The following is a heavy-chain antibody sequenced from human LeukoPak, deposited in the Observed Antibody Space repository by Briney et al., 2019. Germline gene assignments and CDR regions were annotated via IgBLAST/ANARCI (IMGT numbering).Heavy chain of an antibody. CDR1: GFTFDDYA. CDR2: ITWNSDNI. V-gene: IGHV3-9*01. CDR3: ARGVYSYPFDY. J-gene: IGHJ4*02. D-gene: IGHD5-18*01. Sequence: GGSLRLSCAASGFTFDDYAMHWVRQAPGKGLEWVSGITWNSDNIEYADSVKGRFTISRDNSKNTLYLQMNSLKTEDTAVYYCARGVYSYPFDYWGQGTLVTVSS.